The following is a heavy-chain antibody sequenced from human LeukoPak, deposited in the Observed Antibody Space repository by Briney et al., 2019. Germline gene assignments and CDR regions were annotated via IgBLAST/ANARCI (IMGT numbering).Heavy chain of an antibody. J-gene: IGHJ4*02. Sequence: GASVKVSCNSSGYTFNGFYLHWVRQAPGQGLEWMGWINPNSGGTNYAQKFQGRVTMTRDTSISTAYMELSRLRSDDTAVYYCARWTATVTTPDYWGQEPRVSVSS. CDR3: ARWTATVTTPDY. CDR1: GYTFNGFY. CDR2: INPNSGGT. V-gene: IGHV1-2*02. D-gene: IGHD4-17*01.